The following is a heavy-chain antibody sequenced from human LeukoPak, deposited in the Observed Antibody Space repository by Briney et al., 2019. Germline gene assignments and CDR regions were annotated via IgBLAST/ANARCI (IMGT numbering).Heavy chain of an antibody. V-gene: IGHV1-58*01. CDR1: GFTFTSSA. D-gene: IGHD2-15*01. CDR2: IVVGSGNT. J-gene: IGHJ6*02. Sequence: GASVKVSCKASGFTFTSSAVQWVRQARGQRLEWIGWIVVGSGNTNYAQKFQGRVTITADESTSTAYMELSSLRSEDTAVYYCAREIVVVVAATRDYYYGMDVWGQGTTVTVSS. CDR3: AREIVVVVAATRDYYYGMDV.